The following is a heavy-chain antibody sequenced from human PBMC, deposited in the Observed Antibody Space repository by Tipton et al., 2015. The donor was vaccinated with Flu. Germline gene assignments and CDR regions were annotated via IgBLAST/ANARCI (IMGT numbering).Heavy chain of an antibody. J-gene: IGHJ6*02. CDR3: ARNPRATLRNYYGMDV. D-gene: IGHD5-24*01. Sequence: GSLRLSCAASGFTSSSYEMNWVRQAPGKGLEWLSYISSTGTSTYYTDSVKGRFTISRDNAKNSLYLQLNSLRAEDTALYYCARNPRATLRNYYGMDVWGQGTTVTVSS. CDR1: GFTSSSYE. CDR2: ISSTGTST. V-gene: IGHV3-48*03.